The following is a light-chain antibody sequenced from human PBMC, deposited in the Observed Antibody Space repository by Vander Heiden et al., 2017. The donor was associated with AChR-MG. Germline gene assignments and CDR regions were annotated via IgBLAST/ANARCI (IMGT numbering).Light chain of an antibody. V-gene: IGLV1-40*01. J-gene: IGLJ3*02. Sequence: ALTQPPPSSSAPRQRVTISCTGSSSNIGAGYDVNWYQQLPGTAPKLLIYGNSNRPSGVPDRFSGSKSGTSASLAITGLQAEDEADYYCQSYDSSLSGWRVFGGGTKLTVL. CDR3: QSYDSSLSGWRV. CDR1: SSNIGAGYD. CDR2: GNS.